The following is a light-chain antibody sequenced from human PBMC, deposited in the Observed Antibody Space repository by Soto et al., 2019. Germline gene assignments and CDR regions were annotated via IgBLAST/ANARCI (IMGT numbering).Light chain of an antibody. CDR1: SPNIGNNY. V-gene: IGLV1-51*01. CDR2: DNN. Sequence: QSVLTQPPSVSAAPGQTVAISCSGSSPNIGNNYVSWYQQLPGTAPKLLIYDNNKRPSGIPDRFSGSKSGTSATLGITGLQTGNEADYYCGTWDSSLSAHNYVFGTGTKLTVL. CDR3: GTWDSSLSAHNYV. J-gene: IGLJ1*01.